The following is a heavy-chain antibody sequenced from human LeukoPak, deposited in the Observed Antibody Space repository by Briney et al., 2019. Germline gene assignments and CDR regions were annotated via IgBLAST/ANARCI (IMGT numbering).Heavy chain of an antibody. D-gene: IGHD6-25*01. CDR2: IKTKTEGGTT. Sequence: GGSLRLSCAASGFTFSNAWMSWVRQAPGKGLEWVGRIKTKTEGGTTDYATLVKGRFTISRDDSKNTLYLQMNSLKTEDTAVYYCTRYSSGCFDYWGQGTLVTVSS. CDR3: TRYSSGCFDY. J-gene: IGHJ4*02. CDR1: GFTFSNAW. V-gene: IGHV3-15*01.